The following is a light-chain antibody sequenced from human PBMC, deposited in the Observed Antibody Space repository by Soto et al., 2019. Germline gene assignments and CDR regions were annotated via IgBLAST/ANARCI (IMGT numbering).Light chain of an antibody. Sequence: EMGLTQSPGTLSLSPGERATLSCRASQSVSSSYLAWYQQKPGQAPRLLIYGASIRATGIPDRFSGSGSGTDFTLTISRLEPEDFAVYYCQQYGSSPRFTFGPGTQVDIK. V-gene: IGKV3-20*01. CDR1: QSVSSSY. J-gene: IGKJ3*01. CDR3: QQYGSSPRFT. CDR2: GAS.